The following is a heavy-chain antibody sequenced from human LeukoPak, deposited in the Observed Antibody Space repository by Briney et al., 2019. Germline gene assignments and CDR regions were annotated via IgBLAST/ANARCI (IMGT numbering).Heavy chain of an antibody. CDR1: GGSISSGSYY. Sequence: SQTLSLTCTVSGGSISSGSYYWSWIRQPAGKGLEWIGRIYTSGSTNYNPSLKSRVIMSVDTSKNQFSLKLSSVTAADTAVYYCARESRGWYLDYFDYWGQGTLVTVSS. CDR2: IYTSGST. CDR3: ARESRGWYLDYFDY. V-gene: IGHV4-61*02. J-gene: IGHJ4*02. D-gene: IGHD6-19*01.